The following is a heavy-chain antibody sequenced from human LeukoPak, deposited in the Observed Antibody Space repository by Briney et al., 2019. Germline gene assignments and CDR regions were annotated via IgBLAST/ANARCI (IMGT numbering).Heavy chain of an antibody. V-gene: IGHV3-53*01. CDR2: IYNNGNT. Sequence: GGSLRLSCAASGITVSSDYMTWVRQAPGKGLEWVSLIYNNGNTYYADSVRGRFTISRDNSKNTLYLQMNSLRAEDTAMYYCTRGIGRSWSLDNWGQGTLVTASS. J-gene: IGHJ4*02. CDR1: GITVSSDY. CDR3: TRGIGRSWSLDN. D-gene: IGHD3-10*01.